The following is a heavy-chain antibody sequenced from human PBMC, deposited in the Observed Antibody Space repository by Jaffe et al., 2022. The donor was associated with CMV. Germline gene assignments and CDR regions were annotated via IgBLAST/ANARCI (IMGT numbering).Heavy chain of an antibody. V-gene: IGHV1-46*01. CDR2: INPSGGST. CDR1: GYTFTSYY. J-gene: IGHJ6*02. CDR3: ARVTPEQQLKRIYGMDV. Sequence: QVQLVQSGAEVKKPGASVKVSCKASGYTFTSYYMHWVRQAPGQGLEWMGIINPSGGSTSYAQKFQGRVTMTRDTSTSTVYMELSSLRSEDTAVYYCARVTPEQQLKRIYGMDVWGQGTTVTVSS. D-gene: IGHD6-13*01.